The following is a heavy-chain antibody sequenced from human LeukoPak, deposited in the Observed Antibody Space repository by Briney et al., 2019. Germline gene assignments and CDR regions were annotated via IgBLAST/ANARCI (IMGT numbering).Heavy chain of an antibody. D-gene: IGHD3-3*01. CDR3: ARSEKNYDFWTGEDY. CDR2: ISSSGSTL. V-gene: IGHV3-11*04. CDR1: GFTFSDYY. J-gene: IGHJ4*02. Sequence: GGSLRLSCAASGFTFSDYYMTWVRQPPGKGLEWISYISSSGSTLDYADSVKGRFTISRDNAKNSVSLQMNSLRAEDTAVYYCARSEKNYDFWTGEDYWGQGTLVTVSS.